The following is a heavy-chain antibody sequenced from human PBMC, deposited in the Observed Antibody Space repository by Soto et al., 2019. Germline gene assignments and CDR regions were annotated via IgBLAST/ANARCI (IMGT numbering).Heavy chain of an antibody. V-gene: IGHV1-69*06. Sequence: QVQLLQSGSEVRKPGSSVKVSCKASGGTHNNYAFTWVRQARGQGLEWVGGIIPIFATVVYAQRFEGRVTISADKSTSTAYMELTNLSFDDTAVYYCTIWWEAVLYQYYGLDVWGQGTAITVSS. D-gene: IGHD1-26*01. CDR3: TIWWEAVLYQYYGLDV. CDR2: IIPIFATV. J-gene: IGHJ6*02. CDR1: GGTHNNYA.